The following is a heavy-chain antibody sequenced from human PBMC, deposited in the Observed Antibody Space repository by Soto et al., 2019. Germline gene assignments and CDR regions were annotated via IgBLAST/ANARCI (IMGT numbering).Heavy chain of an antibody. J-gene: IGHJ6*02. D-gene: IGHD7-27*01. CDR3: ARIWGPYYYYGMDV. CDR2: IFSNDEK. CDR1: GFSLSNARMG. V-gene: IGHV2-26*01. Sequence: QVTLKESGPVLVKPTETLTLTCTVSGFSLSNARMGVSWIRQPPGKALEWLAHIFSNDEKSYSTSLKSRLTNSKGTSKSQVVLTMTNMDPVDTATYYCARIWGPYYYYGMDVWGQGTTVTVSS.